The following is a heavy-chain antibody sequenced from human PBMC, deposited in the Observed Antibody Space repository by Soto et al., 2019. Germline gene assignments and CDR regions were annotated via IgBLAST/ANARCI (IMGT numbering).Heavy chain of an antibody. CDR1: GFSLSTTEEG. Sequence: QITLKESGPTLVKPTQPLTLTCTFSGFSLSTTEEGVGWIRQPPGKAPEWLALIYWDDDKRYSPSLKTRLTITKDTYKNQVVLTVPNVDPVDTATYYCAHGSCFGADCYPNPYFDFWGQGILVTVSS. CDR2: IYWDDDK. V-gene: IGHV2-5*02. J-gene: IGHJ4*02. CDR3: AHGSCFGADCYPNPYFDF. D-gene: IGHD2-21*02.